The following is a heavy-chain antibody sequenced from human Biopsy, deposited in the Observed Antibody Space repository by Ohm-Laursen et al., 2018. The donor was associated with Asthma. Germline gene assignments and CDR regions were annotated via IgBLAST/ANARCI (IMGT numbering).Heavy chain of an antibody. CDR1: GFTFSSYA. V-gene: IGHV3-33*08. J-gene: IGHJ6*02. Sequence: SLRLPCSASGFTFSSYAMSWVRQAPGKGLEWVAVIWYDGSNKYYADSVKGRFTISRDNSKNTLYLQMNSLRAEDTAVYYCARSIYDFWSGYYGMDVWGQGTTVTVSS. D-gene: IGHD3-3*01. CDR2: IWYDGSNK. CDR3: ARSIYDFWSGYYGMDV.